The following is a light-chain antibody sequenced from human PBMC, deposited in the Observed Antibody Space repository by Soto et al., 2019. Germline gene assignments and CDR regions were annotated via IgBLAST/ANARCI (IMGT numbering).Light chain of an antibody. CDR3: NSYTSTSTLV. V-gene: IGLV2-14*01. CDR1: SSDVGGYNF. J-gene: IGLJ1*01. CDR2: EVS. Sequence: QSVLTQPASVSGSPGQSITISCTGTSSDVGGYNFVSWYQQYPGKAPKLMIYEVSNRPSGVSNRFSGSKSGNTASLTISGLRAEDEADYYCNSYTSTSTLVFGTGTKVTVL.